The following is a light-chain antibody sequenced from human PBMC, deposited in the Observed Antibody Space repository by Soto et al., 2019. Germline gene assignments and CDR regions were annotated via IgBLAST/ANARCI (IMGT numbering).Light chain of an antibody. CDR3: QQYDNLPPEFT. V-gene: IGKV1-33*01. CDR1: QDISNY. Sequence: DIQMTQSPSSLSASVGDRGTITCQASQDISNYLNWYQQKPGKAPKLLIYDASNLETGVPSRFSRSGSGTDFTFTISSLQPEDIATYYCQQYDNLPPEFTFGPGTKVDIK. CDR2: DAS. J-gene: IGKJ3*01.